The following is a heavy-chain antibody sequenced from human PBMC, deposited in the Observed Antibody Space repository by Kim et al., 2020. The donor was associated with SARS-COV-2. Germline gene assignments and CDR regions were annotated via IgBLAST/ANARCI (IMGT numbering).Heavy chain of an antibody. D-gene: IGHD3-22*01. Sequence: SETLSLTCTVSGGSISSGGYYWSWIRQHPGKGLEWIGYIYYSGSTYYNPSLKSRVTISVDTSKNQFSLKLSSVTAADTAVYYCARGSDSSGYWIFDYWGQGTLVTVSS. CDR3: ARGSDSSGYWIFDY. CDR2: IYYSGST. CDR1: GGSISSGGYY. J-gene: IGHJ4*02. V-gene: IGHV4-31*03.